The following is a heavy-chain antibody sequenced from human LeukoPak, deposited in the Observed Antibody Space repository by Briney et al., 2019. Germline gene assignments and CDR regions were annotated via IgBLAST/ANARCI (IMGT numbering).Heavy chain of an antibody. CDR1: GDSVSSNSDVA. CDR3: ARGRMSAFDI. J-gene: IGHJ3*02. CDR2: TYYMSKWKY. D-gene: IGHD2-15*01. Sequence: SQTLSLTCAISGDSVSSNSDVAWNWIRQSPSRGLKWLGRTYYMSKWKYDYAPSVKSRITINADTSKNQLSLQLHSVTPEDTAVYYCARGRMSAFDIWEQGPMVTVSS. V-gene: IGHV6-1*01.